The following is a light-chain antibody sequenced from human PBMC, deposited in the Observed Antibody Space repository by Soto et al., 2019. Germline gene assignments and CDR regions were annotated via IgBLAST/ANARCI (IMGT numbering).Light chain of an antibody. CDR1: QGVTTY. J-gene: IGKJ4*01. Sequence: EIVMTQSPATLSVSPGERATLSCRASQGVTTYLAWYQQKPGQAPRLLIYGASTMPTGIPARFSGSGSGTEFTLTISSLQSEDFAAYYCQQYNTWPLTFGGGTKVEIK. CDR3: QQYNTWPLT. CDR2: GAS. V-gene: IGKV3-15*01.